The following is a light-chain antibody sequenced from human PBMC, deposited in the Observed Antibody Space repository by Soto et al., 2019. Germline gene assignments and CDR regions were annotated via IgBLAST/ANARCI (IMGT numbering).Light chain of an antibody. CDR1: QDVTNS. CDR2: GAS. CDR3: QQYNNWPLYT. Sequence: EILMTQSPATLSLSPGEGVTLSCRAAQDVTNSVAWYQQKSGQAPRLLIYGASTRATGIPARFSGSGSGTEFTLTISSLQSEDFAVYYCQQYNNWPLYTFGQGTKLEIK. V-gene: IGKV3-15*01. J-gene: IGKJ2*01.